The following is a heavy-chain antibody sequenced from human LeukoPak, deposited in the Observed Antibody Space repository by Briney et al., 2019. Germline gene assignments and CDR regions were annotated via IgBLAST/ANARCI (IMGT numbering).Heavy chain of an antibody. CDR2: ISSSSSYI. D-gene: IGHD5-18*01. CDR3: ARDGVDTAMVTFGY. Sequence: PGGSLRLSCAASGFTFSSYSMSWVRQAPGKGLEWVSSISSSSSYIYYADSVKGRFTISRDNAKNSLYLQMNSLRAEDTAVYYCARDGVDTAMVTFGYWGQGTLVTVSS. CDR1: GFTFSSYS. V-gene: IGHV3-21*01. J-gene: IGHJ4*02.